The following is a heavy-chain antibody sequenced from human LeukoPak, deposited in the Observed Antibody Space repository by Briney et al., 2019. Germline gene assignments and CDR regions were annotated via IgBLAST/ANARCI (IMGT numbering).Heavy chain of an antibody. D-gene: IGHD6-13*01. Sequence: GGSLRLSCAASGFTFSNAWMSWVRQAPGKGLEWVGRIESKTEGGTTDYAAPVKGRFTISRDDSKNTLYLQMNSLKTEDTAVYYCTTDREQLFDYWGQGTLVTVPS. J-gene: IGHJ4*02. V-gene: IGHV3-15*04. CDR3: TTDREQLFDY. CDR1: GFTFSNAW. CDR2: IESKTEGGTT.